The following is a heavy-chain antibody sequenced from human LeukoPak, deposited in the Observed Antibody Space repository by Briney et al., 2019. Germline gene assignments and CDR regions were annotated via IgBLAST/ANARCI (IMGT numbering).Heavy chain of an antibody. Sequence: GGSLRLSCAASGFTFSTYSMTWVRQGPGKGLWRVSSIYNSGAKTFYADSVKGRFTISRDNSKNTLYLQMNSLRVEDTAVYYCAKDVAPDSGWDLDYWGQGTLVTVSS. V-gene: IGHV3-23*01. CDR1: GFTFSTYS. CDR2: IYNSGAKT. D-gene: IGHD6-19*01. CDR3: AKDVAPDSGWDLDY. J-gene: IGHJ4*02.